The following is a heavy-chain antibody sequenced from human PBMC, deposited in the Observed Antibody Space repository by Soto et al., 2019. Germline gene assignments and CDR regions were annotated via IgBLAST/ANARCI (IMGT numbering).Heavy chain of an antibody. CDR3: ARHGGIAVAGTDWFDP. V-gene: IGHV4-59*08. D-gene: IGHD6-19*01. J-gene: IGHJ5*02. CDR2: IYYSGST. CDR1: GGSISSYY. Sequence: SETLSLTCTVSGGSISSYYWSWIRQPPGKGLEWIGYIYYSGSTNYNPSLKSRVTISVDTSKNQFSLKLSSVTAADTAVYYCARHGGIAVAGTDWFDPWGQGTLVTVSS.